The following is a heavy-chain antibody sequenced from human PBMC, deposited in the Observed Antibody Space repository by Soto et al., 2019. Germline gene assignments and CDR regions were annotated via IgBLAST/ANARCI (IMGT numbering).Heavy chain of an antibody. J-gene: IGHJ5*02. CDR1: GGSISSGGYY. D-gene: IGHD2-15*01. CDR3: ARNPFVVVVAATYNWFDP. V-gene: IGHV4-31*03. CDR2: IYYSGST. Sequence: QVQLQESGPGLVKPSQTLSLTCTVSGGSISSGGYYWSWIRQHPGKGLEWIVYIYYSGSTYYNPSLKSRVTISVDTSKNQFSLKLSSVTAADTAVYYCARNPFVVVVAATYNWFDPWGQGTLVTVSS.